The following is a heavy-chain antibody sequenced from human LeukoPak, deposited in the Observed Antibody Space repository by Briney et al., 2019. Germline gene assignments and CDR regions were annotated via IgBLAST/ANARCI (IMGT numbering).Heavy chain of an antibody. J-gene: IGHJ4*02. CDR1: GFTFSSYA. V-gene: IGHV3-23*01. Sequence: GASLRLSCAASGFTFSSYAMSWVRQAPGKGLEWVSAISGSGGSTYYADSVKGRFTVSRDNSKNTLYLQMNSLRAEDTAVYYCAKDQSLRFLKWLFGGGDGLDYWGQGTLVTVSS. D-gene: IGHD3-3*01. CDR2: ISGSGGST. CDR3: AKDQSLRFLKWLFGGGDGLDY.